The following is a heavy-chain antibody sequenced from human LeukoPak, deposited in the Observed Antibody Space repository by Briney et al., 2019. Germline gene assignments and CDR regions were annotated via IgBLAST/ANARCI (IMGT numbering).Heavy chain of an antibody. D-gene: IGHD5-18*01. CDR1: GGSISGPYSY. J-gene: IGHJ6*02. CDR2: VYDSGAT. CDR3: ARGYTAMSRNYYYGMDV. Sequence: PSETLSLTFTVSGGSISGPYSYWGWIRQPPGKGLEWIGYVYDSGATNYNPSLKSRLTISVDTSKNQFSLKLRSVTAADTAVYYCARGYTAMSRNYYYGMDVWGQGTTVTVSS. V-gene: IGHV4-61*01.